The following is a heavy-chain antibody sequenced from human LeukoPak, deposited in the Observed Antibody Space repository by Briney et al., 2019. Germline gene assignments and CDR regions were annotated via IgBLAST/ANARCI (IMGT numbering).Heavy chain of an antibody. Sequence: LPGGSLRLSCAASGFTFSSYAMTWVRQAPGKGLEWVSAISGSGASTYYTDSVKGRFTISRDNSKNTLYLQMDSLRAEDTAVYYCAKSGDGRGGISWYYLDSWGQGTLVTVSS. CDR2: ISGSGAST. CDR1: GFTFSSYA. CDR3: AKSGDGRGGISWYYLDS. J-gene: IGHJ4*02. D-gene: IGHD6-13*01. V-gene: IGHV3-23*01.